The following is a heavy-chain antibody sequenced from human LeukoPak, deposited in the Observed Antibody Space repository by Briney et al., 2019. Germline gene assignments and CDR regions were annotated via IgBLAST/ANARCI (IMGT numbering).Heavy chain of an antibody. Sequence: GGSLRLSCAASGFTFTTYAMSWVRQDPGKGLEWVSAISGRGGTTYYADSVKGRFTISRDNSKNTVSLQMNSLRAEDTAVYYCAKVRGAVAITFLDYWGQGTLVTVSS. CDR1: GFTFTTYA. CDR3: AKVRGAVAITFLDY. J-gene: IGHJ4*02. V-gene: IGHV3-23*01. CDR2: ISGRGGTT. D-gene: IGHD3-22*01.